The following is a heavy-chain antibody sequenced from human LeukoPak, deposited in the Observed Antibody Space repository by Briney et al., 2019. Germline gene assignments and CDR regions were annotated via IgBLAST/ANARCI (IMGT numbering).Heavy chain of an antibody. CDR3: ARGYMKSGFDY. CDR1: GDSVSRDITA. J-gene: IGHJ4*02. D-gene: IGHD1-1*01. Sequence: SQTLSLTCAISGDSVSRDITAWKWIRQPPSNGLEWLGRTYYTSRWSNDHAVSVERRITINPDTTRNQFSLQLKSVTPEDTAVYYCARGYMKSGFDYWGQGTLVTVSS. CDR2: TYYTSRWSN. V-gene: IGHV6-1*01.